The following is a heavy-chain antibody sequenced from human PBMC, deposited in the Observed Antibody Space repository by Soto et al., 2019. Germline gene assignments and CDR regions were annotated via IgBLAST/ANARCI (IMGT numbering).Heavy chain of an antibody. Sequence: QVQLVESGGGVVQPGRSLRLSCAASGFTFSSYNMHWVRQAPGKGLEWVALISYDGSNKYYADSVKGRFTISRDNSKNTRYLQMNSLTAEDTALYYCAKDKGITAQKYYFDYWGQGTLVTVSS. D-gene: IGHD6-13*01. CDR2: ISYDGSNK. CDR1: GFTFSSYN. V-gene: IGHV3-30*18. CDR3: AKDKGITAQKYYFDY. J-gene: IGHJ4*02.